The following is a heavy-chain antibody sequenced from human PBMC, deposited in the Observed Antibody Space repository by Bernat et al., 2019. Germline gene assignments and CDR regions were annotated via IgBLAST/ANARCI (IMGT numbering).Heavy chain of an antibody. CDR3: ARGTSTSAPYMDV. J-gene: IGHJ6*03. Sequence: QVQLVESGGGVVQPGGSLRLSCAASGFTFSDYYMSWIRQAPGKGLDWVSYISSSSSYTNYAESVKGRFTISRDNAKNSLYLQMNSLRAEDTAVYYCARGTSTSAPYMDVWGKGTTVTVSS. CDR1: GFTFSDYY. CDR2: ISSSSSYT. V-gene: IGHV3-11*05.